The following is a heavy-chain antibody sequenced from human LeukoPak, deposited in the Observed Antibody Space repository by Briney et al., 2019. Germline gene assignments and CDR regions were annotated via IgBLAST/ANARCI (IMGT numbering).Heavy chain of an antibody. D-gene: IGHD6-13*01. J-gene: IGHJ6*02. CDR2: ISYDGSNK. V-gene: IGHV3-30*18. CDR3: AKDRVDSSSWYGDYYYGMDV. Sequence: GGSLRLPCAASGFAFSSYGMHWVRQAPGKGLEWVAVISYDGSNKYYADSVKGRFTISRDNSKNTLYLQMNSLRAEDTAVYYCAKDRVDSSSWYGDYYYGMDVWGQGTTVTVSS. CDR1: GFAFSSYG.